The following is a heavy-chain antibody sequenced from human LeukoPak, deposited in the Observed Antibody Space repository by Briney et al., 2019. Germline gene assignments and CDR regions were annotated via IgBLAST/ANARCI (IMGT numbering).Heavy chain of an antibody. J-gene: IGHJ4*02. CDR1: GYTFTSYG. CDR2: ISAYNGNA. CDR3: ARDCSGRFLEWFTQLTNNYYFDY. Sequence: GASVNVSCKASGYTFTSYGISWVRQAPGQGLEWMGWISAYNGNANYAQKLQGRVTMTTDTSTSTAYMELRSLRSDDTAVYYCARDCSGRFLEWFTQLTNNYYFDYWGQGTLVTVSS. D-gene: IGHD3-3*01. V-gene: IGHV1-18*01.